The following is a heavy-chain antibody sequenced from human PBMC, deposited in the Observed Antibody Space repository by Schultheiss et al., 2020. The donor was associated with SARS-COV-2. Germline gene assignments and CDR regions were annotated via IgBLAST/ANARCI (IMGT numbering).Heavy chain of an antibody. D-gene: IGHD6-13*01. CDR3: ARDEIAAAGLYYYYYGMDV. CDR1: GFTFSDYY. Sequence: GGSLRLSCAASGFTFSDYYMSWIRQAPGKGLEWVAVISYDGSNKYYADSVKGRFTISRDNSKNTLYLQMNSLRAEDTAVYYCARDEIAAAGLYYYYYGMDVWGQGTTVTVSS. V-gene: IGHV3-30-3*01. J-gene: IGHJ6*02. CDR2: ISYDGSNK.